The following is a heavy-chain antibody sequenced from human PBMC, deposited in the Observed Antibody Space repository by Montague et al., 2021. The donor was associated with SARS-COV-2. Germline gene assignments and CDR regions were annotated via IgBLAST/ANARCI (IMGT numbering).Heavy chain of an antibody. D-gene: IGHD6-6*01. Sequence: SETLSLTCSVSGGPFRSTSFYWGWIRQSPGKGLEWVANFYYNGITYYNPSLKSRVTLSVDPSTNQFFLKLTSVTAADTAVYYCARPRPGGPNNWSDTWGQGILVTVSS. CDR3: ARPRPGGPNNWSDT. J-gene: IGHJ5*02. CDR1: GGPFRSTSFY. CDR2: FYYNGIT. V-gene: IGHV4-39*01.